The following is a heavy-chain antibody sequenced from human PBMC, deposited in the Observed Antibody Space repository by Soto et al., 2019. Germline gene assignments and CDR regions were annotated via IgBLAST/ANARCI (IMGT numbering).Heavy chain of an antibody. D-gene: IGHD5-12*01. CDR1: GGSISSGEYY. V-gene: IGHV4-31*03. J-gene: IGHJ5*02. Sequence: VQLQESGPGLVKPSQTLSLTCTVSGGSISSGEYYWSWIRKHPGKGLEWIGYIYYSGSTYYNPSLKSRVTISVDTSKNQFSLKLSSVTAADTAVYYCARVRGINWFDPWGQGTLVTVSS. CDR3: ARVRGINWFDP. CDR2: IYYSGST.